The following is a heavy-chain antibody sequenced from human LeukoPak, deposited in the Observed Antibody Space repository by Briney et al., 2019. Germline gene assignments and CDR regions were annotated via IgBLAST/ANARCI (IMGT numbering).Heavy chain of an antibody. Sequence: GGSLRLSCAASGFTFSSYAMNWVRQAPGKGLEWLSSISSSNFYIYYADSIKGRFTISRDDAKNSLYLQMNSLRAEDTAVYYCARVLDGYNLSPCDYWGQGTLVTVSS. CDR2: ISSSNFYI. D-gene: IGHD5-24*01. V-gene: IGHV3-21*01. CDR1: GFTFSSYA. J-gene: IGHJ4*02. CDR3: ARVLDGYNLSPCDY.